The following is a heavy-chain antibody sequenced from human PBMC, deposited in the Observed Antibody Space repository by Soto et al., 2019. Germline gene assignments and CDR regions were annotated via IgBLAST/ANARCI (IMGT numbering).Heavy chain of an antibody. CDR1: GASINSGDYY. CDR2: IYHSGST. Sequence: PSETLSLTCTVSGASINSGDYYWSWIRQPPGKGLEWIGHIYHSGSTYYNPSLKSRAGISVDSSKSQVSLKLTSVTAADTAVYLCARILMNYYRLHYCGQGAMVTIYS. CDR3: ARILMNYYRLHY. J-gene: IGHJ4*02. D-gene: IGHD3-10*01. V-gene: IGHV4-30-4*01.